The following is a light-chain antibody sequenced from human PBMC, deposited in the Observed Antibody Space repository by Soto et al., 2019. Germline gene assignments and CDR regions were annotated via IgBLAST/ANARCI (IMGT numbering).Light chain of an antibody. J-gene: IGKJ1*01. Sequence: ATLRRFPGEGASLWWTASQRVXRSNLAGYQQKPAQAPRIRXDAAARRAPGIPERLSGSGSGTDFTLTSSRSKPADSVVYYCQQYLRSTKTFGQGTQVDIK. V-gene: IGKV3-20*01. CDR3: QQYLRSTKT. CDR2: AAA. CDR1: QRVXRSN.